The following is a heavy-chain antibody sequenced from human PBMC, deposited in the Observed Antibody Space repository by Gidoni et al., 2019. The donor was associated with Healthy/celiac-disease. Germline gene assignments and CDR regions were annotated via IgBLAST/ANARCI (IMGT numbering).Heavy chain of an antibody. Sequence: EVQLVESGGGLVQPGRSLRLSCAASGFTFDDYAMHWVRQAPGKGLGWVSGIIWNSGSIGYADSVKGRFTISRDNAKNSLYLQMNSLRAEDTALYYCAKDMEGIAVAGPDYWGQGTLVTVSS. D-gene: IGHD6-19*01. CDR1: GFTFDDYA. V-gene: IGHV3-9*01. J-gene: IGHJ4*02. CDR3: AKDMEGIAVAGPDY. CDR2: IIWNSGSI.